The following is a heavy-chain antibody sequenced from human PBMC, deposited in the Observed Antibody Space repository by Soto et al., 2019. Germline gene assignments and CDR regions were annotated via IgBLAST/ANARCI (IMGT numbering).Heavy chain of an antibody. CDR2: ISGSGGST. Sequence: GGSLRLSCASSVFTFISYAMSWVRQAPGKGLEWVSAISGSGGSTYYADSVKGRFTISRDNSKNTLYLQMNSLRAEDTAVYYCAKDHFAEDYWGQGTLVTVYS. J-gene: IGHJ4*02. CDR3: AKDHFAEDY. CDR1: VFTFISYA. D-gene: IGHD3-3*02. V-gene: IGHV3-23*01.